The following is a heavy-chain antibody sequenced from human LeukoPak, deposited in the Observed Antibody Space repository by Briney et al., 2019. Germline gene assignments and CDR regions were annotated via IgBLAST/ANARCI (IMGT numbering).Heavy chain of an antibody. D-gene: IGHD3-9*01. J-gene: IGHJ4*02. CDR2: ISYDGSNK. CDR1: GFTFSSYG. CDR3: ARASLRYFDWLFGY. V-gene: IGHV3-30*03. Sequence: GGSLRLSCAASGFTFSSYGMHWVRQAPGKGLEWVAVISYDGSNKYYADSVKGRFTTSRDNSKNTLYLQMNSLSAEDTAVYYCARASLRYFDWLFGYWGQGTLVTVSS.